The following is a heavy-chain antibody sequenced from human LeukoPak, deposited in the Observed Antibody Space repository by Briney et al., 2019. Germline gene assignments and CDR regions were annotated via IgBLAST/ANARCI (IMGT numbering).Heavy chain of an antibody. D-gene: IGHD3-3*01. CDR2: MNPNSGNT. V-gene: IGHV1-8*01. CDR1: GYTFTSYD. Sequence: GASVKVSCKASGYTFTSYDINWVRQATGQGLEWMGWMNPNSGNTGYAQKFQGRVTMTRNTSISTAYMELSSLRSEDTAVYYCARSPGFFWSGILNYYYYYMDVWGKGTTVTVSS. CDR3: ARSPGFFWSGILNYYYYYMDV. J-gene: IGHJ6*03.